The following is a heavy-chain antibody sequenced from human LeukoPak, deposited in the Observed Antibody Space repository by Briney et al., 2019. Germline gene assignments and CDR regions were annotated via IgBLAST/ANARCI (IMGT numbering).Heavy chain of an antibody. V-gene: IGHV4-59*01. CDR3: ARVRGEQWLEIIDY. Sequence: PSETVSLTCTVSGGSISSYYWSWIRQPPGKGLEWIGYIYYSGSTNYNPSLKSRVTISVDTSKNQFSLKLSSVTAADTAVYYCARVRGEQWLEIIDYWGQGTLVTVSS. CDR2: IYYSGST. J-gene: IGHJ4*02. D-gene: IGHD6-19*01. CDR1: GGSISSYY.